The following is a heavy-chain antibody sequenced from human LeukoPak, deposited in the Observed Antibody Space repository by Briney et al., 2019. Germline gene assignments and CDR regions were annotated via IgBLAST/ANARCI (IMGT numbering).Heavy chain of an antibody. CDR1: GFTFSSYG. D-gene: IGHD5-12*01. CDR2: ISGSGAST. V-gene: IGHV3-23*01. J-gene: IGHJ4*02. Sequence: PGGSLRLSCEASGFTFSSYGMTWVRQAPGKGLEWVSVISGSGASTKYADSVKGRFTISRDSATNTLYLQMNSLRPGDTGVYYCARRGPETVATIDYWGQGTPVTVSS. CDR3: ARRGPETVATIDY.